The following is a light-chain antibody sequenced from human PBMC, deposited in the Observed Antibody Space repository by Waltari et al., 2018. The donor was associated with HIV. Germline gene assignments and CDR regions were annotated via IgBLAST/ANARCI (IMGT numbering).Light chain of an antibody. V-gene: IGLV3-27*01. CDR3: YSAADNDLRV. CDR1: VLATKY. Sequence: YELTQPSSVSVSPGQTARITCSGDVLATKYARWFQQKPGQAPVLVIYKDSERPSGIPERFSGSSSGTTVTLTISGAQVEDEAHYYCYSAADNDLRVFGGGTKLTVL. J-gene: IGLJ3*02. CDR2: KDS.